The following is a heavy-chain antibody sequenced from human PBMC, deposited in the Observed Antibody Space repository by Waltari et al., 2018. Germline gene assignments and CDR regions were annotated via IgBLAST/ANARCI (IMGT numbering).Heavy chain of an antibody. CDR1: GFTFSSYA. D-gene: IGHD3-22*01. CDR2: ISYDGSNK. V-gene: IGHV3-30-3*01. J-gene: IGHJ4*02. Sequence: QVQLVEAGGGVVQPGGSLRLSCAASGFTFSSYAMHWVRQAPGKGLEWVAVISYDGSNKYYADSVKGRFTISRDNSKNTLYLQMNSLRAEDAAVYCCARSRTYDSSGYAFDYWGQGTLVTVSS. CDR3: ARSRTYDSSGYAFDY.